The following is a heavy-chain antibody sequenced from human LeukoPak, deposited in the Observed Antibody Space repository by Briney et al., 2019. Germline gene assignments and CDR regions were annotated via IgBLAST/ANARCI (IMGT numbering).Heavy chain of an antibody. V-gene: IGHV4-4*07. CDR3: ARDWAEQWLVYYYYYMDV. Sequence: SETLSLTCTVSSGSISSYYWSWIRQPAGKGLEWIGRIYTSGSTNYNPSLKSRVTMSVDTSKNQFSLKLSSVTAADTAVYYCARDWAEQWLVYYYYYMDVWGKGTTVTVSS. CDR2: IYTSGST. J-gene: IGHJ6*03. D-gene: IGHD6-19*01. CDR1: SGSISSYY.